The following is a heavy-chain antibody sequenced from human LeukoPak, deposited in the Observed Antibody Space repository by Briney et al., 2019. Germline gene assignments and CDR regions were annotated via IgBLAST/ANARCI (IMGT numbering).Heavy chain of an antibody. CDR3: ARGDCSGGSCYPEYYYYYYMDV. Sequence: ASVNCSCKASGYTFTSYDINWVRQATGQGLEWMGWMNPNSGNTGYAQKFQGRVTMTRITSISTAYMELSSLRSEDTAVYYCARGDCSGGSCYPEYYYYYYMDVWGNGTTVTVSS. V-gene: IGHV1-8*01. CDR2: MNPNSGNT. J-gene: IGHJ6*03. D-gene: IGHD2-15*01. CDR1: GYTFTSYD.